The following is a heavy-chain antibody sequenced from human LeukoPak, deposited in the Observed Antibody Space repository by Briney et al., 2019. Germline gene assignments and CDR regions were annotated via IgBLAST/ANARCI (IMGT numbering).Heavy chain of an antibody. V-gene: IGHV4-59*01. Sequence: PSETLSLTCTVSGGSISSYSWSWIRQPPGKGLEWIGYIYYSGSTNYNPSLKSRVTISIDTSRNQFSLKLSSVTAADTAVYYCARDVAAMVYWGQGTLVTVSS. J-gene: IGHJ4*02. CDR2: IYYSGST. CDR1: GGSISSYS. D-gene: IGHD2-2*01. CDR3: ARDVAAMVY.